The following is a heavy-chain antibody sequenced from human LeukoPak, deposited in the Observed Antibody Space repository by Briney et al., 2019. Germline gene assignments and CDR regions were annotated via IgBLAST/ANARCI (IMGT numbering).Heavy chain of an antibody. D-gene: IGHD2-15*01. J-gene: IGHJ4*02. Sequence: GGSLRLSCAASGFTFSSYWMSWVRQAPGKGLEWVANIKQDGSEKYYVDSVKGRFTISRDNAKNSLYLQMNSLRAEDTAVYYCARLRGVAASNRNFDYWGQGTLVTVSS. CDR1: GFTFSSYW. CDR2: IKQDGSEK. V-gene: IGHV3-7*01. CDR3: ARLRGVAASNRNFDY.